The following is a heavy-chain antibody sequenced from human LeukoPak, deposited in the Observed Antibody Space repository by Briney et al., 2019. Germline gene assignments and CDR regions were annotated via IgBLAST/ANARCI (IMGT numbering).Heavy chain of an antibody. D-gene: IGHD3-22*01. V-gene: IGHV1-8*01. J-gene: IGHJ4*02. CDR3: ASNYYDSSGYYYVRGVD. CDR1: GYTFTSYD. Sequence: ASVKVSCKASGYTFTSYDINWVRQATGQGLEWMGWMNPNSGNTGYAQKFQGRVTMTRNTSISTAYMELSSLRSEDTAVYYCASNYYDSSGYYYVRGVDWGQGTLVTVSS. CDR2: MNPNSGNT.